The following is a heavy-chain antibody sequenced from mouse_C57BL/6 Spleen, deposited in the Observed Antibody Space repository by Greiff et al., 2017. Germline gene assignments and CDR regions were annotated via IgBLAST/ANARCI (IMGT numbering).Heavy chain of an antibody. V-gene: IGHV5-17*01. J-gene: IGHJ4*01. CDR1: GFTFSDYG. D-gene: IGHD2-4*01. CDR3: AHEDDYDYDGSCAMDY. Sequence: DVMLVESGGGLVKPGGSLNLSCAASGFTFSDYGMHWVRQAPEKGLEWVAYISSGSSTIYYADTVKGRFTISRDNAKNTLFLQMTSLRSEDTARCYCAHEDDYDYDGSCAMDYWGQGTSVTVSS. CDR2: ISSGSSTI.